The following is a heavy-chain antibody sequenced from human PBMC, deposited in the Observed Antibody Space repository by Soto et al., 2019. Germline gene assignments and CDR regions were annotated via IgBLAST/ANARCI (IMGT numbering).Heavy chain of an antibody. D-gene: IGHD3-16*01. CDR1: GFLSGNYA. CDR2: ISDSGVNT. Sequence: EVQLLESGGDLVHPGESLRLSCAASGFLSGNYAMDWIRQAPGTGLEWVSAISDSGVNTYYADSVKGRFTISRDNSKHALYLEMKSLRAGDTAVYYCIKEARGHSYARLWGRGTPVTVSS. J-gene: IGHJ4*02. V-gene: IGHV3-23*01. CDR3: IKEARGHSYARL.